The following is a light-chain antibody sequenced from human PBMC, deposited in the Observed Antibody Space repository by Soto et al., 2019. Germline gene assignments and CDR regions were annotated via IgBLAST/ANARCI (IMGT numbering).Light chain of an antibody. CDR1: QSIGDS. Sequence: DIQMNQSPSTLSASVGDRVTITCRASQSIGDSLAWYQQKPGKAPYLLISDVSSLERGVPSRFSGSGSGTEFTLTISSMQPDDFATFYCQQYNGYSRTFGQGTKVDSK. CDR2: DVS. V-gene: IGKV1-5*01. CDR3: QQYNGYSRT. J-gene: IGKJ1*01.